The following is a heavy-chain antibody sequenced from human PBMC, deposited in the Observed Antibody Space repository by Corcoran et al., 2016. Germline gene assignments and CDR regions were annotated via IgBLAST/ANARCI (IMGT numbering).Heavy chain of an antibody. CDR1: GGSFSGYY. CDR2: INHSGST. D-gene: IGHD1-20*01. J-gene: IGHJ5*02. Sequence: QVQLQQWGAGLLQPSETLSLTFAVYGGSFSGYYWSWIRQPPGKGLEWIGEINHSGSTNYNPSLKSRVTISVDTSKNQFSLKLSSVTAADTAVYYCARSGLTGTTIDWFDPWGQGTLVTVSS. V-gene: IGHV4-34*01. CDR3: ARSGLTGTTIDWFDP.